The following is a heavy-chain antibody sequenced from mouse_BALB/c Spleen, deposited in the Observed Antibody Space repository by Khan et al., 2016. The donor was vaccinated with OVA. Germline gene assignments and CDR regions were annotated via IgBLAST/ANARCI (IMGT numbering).Heavy chain of an antibody. J-gene: IGHJ3*01. CDR1: GDSISSGY. CDR3: ARSTYRYAVAY. CDR2: MISSGYT. D-gene: IGHD2-14*01. Sequence: EVQLQESGPSLVQPSQTLSLTCSVTGDSISSGYWSWIRKFPGNKLEYMGYMISSGYTSYNPSLISRISITRHTSKNQYYLQLNAVTTEDTATYYCARSTYRYAVAYWGQGTLVTVSA. V-gene: IGHV3-8*02.